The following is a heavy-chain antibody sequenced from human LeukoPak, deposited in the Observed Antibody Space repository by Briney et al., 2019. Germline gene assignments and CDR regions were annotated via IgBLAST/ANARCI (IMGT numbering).Heavy chain of an antibody. J-gene: IGHJ6*03. Sequence: PSETLSLTCAVYGGSFSGYYWSWIRQPPGKGLEWIGEINHSGSTNYNPSLKSRVTISVDTSKNQFSLKLSSVTAADTAVYYCARLAYCSSTSCYIPNGYYYYMDVWGKGTTVTVSS. CDR3: ARLAYCSSTSCYIPNGYYYYMDV. CDR1: GGSFSGYY. CDR2: INHSGST. D-gene: IGHD2-2*01. V-gene: IGHV4-34*01.